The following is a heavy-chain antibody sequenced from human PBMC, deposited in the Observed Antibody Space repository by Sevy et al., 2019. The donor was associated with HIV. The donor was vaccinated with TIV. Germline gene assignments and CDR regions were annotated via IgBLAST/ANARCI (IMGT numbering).Heavy chain of an antibody. CDR3: AKAVPTILGATRYYYGMDV. D-gene: IGHD3-3*01. CDR1: GFNFNNYG. J-gene: IGHJ6*02. Sequence: GGSLRLSCAASGFNFNNYGMHWVRQAPGKGLEWVAVISYDGSDKYYADSVKGQFTISRDNSKNTLYLQVHSPRAEDTAVYYCAKAVPTILGATRYYYGMDVWGQWTTVTVSS. CDR2: ISYDGSDK. V-gene: IGHV3-30*18.